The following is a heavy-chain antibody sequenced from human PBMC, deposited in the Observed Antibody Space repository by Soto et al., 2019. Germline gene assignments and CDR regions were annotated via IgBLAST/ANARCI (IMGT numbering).Heavy chain of an antibody. CDR1: GYTFTSYA. V-gene: IGHV1-3*01. J-gene: IGHJ4*02. CDR2: INAGNGNI. D-gene: IGHD6-19*01. CDR3: ARDLGGWTDY. Sequence: QVQLVQSGAEVKKPGASVKVSCKASGYTFTSYAMQWVRQAPGQRLEWMGWINAGNGNIKYSQKFQGRVTITRDTSASTAYRELSRLRSEDTTVYYCARDLGGWTDYWGQGTLVTVSS.